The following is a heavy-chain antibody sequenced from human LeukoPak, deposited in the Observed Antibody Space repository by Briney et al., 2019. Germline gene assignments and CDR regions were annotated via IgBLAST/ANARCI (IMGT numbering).Heavy chain of an antibody. V-gene: IGHV1-18*01. Sequence: GASVKVSCKASGYTFTGYGISWVRQAPGQGLEWMGWISAYNGNTNYAQKLQGRVTMTTDTSTSTAYMELRSLRSDDTAVYYCAGPIAAAGKFDYWGQGTLVTVSS. D-gene: IGHD6-13*01. CDR2: ISAYNGNT. CDR1: GYTFTGYG. J-gene: IGHJ4*02. CDR3: AGPIAAAGKFDY.